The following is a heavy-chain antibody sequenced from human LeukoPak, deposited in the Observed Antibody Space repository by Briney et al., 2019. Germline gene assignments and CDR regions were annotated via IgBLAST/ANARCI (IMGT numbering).Heavy chain of an antibody. CDR3: ARGGGLEGSGWSLGGYYYMDV. D-gene: IGHD6-19*01. V-gene: IGHV4-59*01. J-gene: IGHJ6*03. CDR2: IYYSGST. CDR1: GGSISSYY. Sequence: PSETLSLTCTVSGGSISSYYWSWIRQPPGKGLEWIGYIYYSGSTNYNPSLKSRVTISVDTSKNQFSLKLSSVTAADTAVYYCARGGGLEGSGWSLGGYYYMDVWGKGTTVTVSS.